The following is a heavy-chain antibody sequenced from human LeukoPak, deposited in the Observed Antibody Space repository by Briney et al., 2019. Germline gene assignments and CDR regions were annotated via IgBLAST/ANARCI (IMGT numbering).Heavy chain of an antibody. CDR3: ARGIFGTRWIPQGCFDS. CDR1: GYTFTTYV. Sequence: GSVKVSCKASGYTFTTYVINWLRQAPGQGLEWVGCIYTKNGDTNYTRNVHDRVTLTTDSSTSTVYMELKSLTSDDTAVYYCARGIFGTRWIPQGCFDSWGQGTLVIVSS. CDR2: IYTKNGDT. D-gene: IGHD5-24*01. J-gene: IGHJ4*02. V-gene: IGHV1-18*01.